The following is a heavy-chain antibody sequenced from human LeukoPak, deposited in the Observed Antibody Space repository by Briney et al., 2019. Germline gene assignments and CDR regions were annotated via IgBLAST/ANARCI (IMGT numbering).Heavy chain of an antibody. Sequence: GGSLRLSCAASGFTFSNYWMTWVRQAPGKGLEWVANIKPDESEEYYVGSVKGRFTISRDNAKNSLYLQMNSLRAEDTAVYYCAKWGPYDILTGRINWGQGTLVTVSS. CDR2: IKPDESEE. V-gene: IGHV3-7*03. J-gene: IGHJ4*02. CDR3: AKWGPYDILTGRIN. CDR1: GFTFSNYW. D-gene: IGHD3-9*01.